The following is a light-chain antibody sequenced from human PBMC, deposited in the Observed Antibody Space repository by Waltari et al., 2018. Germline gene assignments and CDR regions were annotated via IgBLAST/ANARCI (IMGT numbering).Light chain of an antibody. J-gene: IGKJ5*01. CDR2: RTS. CDR1: QTIDTY. CDR3: QQSYITPLT. Sequence: DIQMTQSPSSMSASIGDRVTITCRSSQTIDTYLNWYERKPGKAPNLLIYRTSTLRSGVPSRFSGGGSGADFTLTISGLQPEDFATYYCQQSYITPLTFGQGTRLEIK. V-gene: IGKV1-39*01.